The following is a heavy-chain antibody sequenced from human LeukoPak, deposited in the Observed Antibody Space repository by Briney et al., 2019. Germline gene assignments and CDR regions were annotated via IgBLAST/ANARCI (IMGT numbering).Heavy chain of an antibody. Sequence: PGGSLRLSCAASGFTFSDYWMSWVRQAPGKGLEWVANIKQDGSEISYVHSVKGRSTISRDNARNSLYLQMNSLRDEDTAVYSCAREKYVTGEFFQHWGQGTLVTVSS. CDR2: IKQDGSEI. CDR3: AREKYVTGEFFQH. CDR1: GFTFSDYW. J-gene: IGHJ1*01. D-gene: IGHD2-21*01. V-gene: IGHV3-7*01.